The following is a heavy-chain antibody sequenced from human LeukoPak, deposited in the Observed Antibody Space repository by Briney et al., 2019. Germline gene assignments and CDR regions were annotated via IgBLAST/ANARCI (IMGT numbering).Heavy chain of an antibody. V-gene: IGHV3-21*01. J-gene: IGHJ5*02. Sequence: KAGGSLRLSCAASGFTFSSYSMNWVRQAPGKGLEWVSSISSSSSYIYYADSVKGRFTISRDNAKNSLYLQMNSLRAEDTAVYYCARGGFNWFDPWGQGTLVTVSS. CDR1: GFTFSSYS. CDR3: ARGGFNWFDP. CDR2: ISSSSSYI.